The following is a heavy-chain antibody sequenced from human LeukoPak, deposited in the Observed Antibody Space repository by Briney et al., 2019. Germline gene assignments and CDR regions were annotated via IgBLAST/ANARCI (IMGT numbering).Heavy chain of an antibody. J-gene: IGHJ5*02. CDR3: AREAYFDWLPIRGSNWFDP. V-gene: IGHV3-21*01. Sequence: PGGSLRLSCAASGFTFNNYNMNWVRQAPGKALEWVSSITSSGTYIFYADSVKGRFTISRDNAKNSLYLQMNSLRAEDTAVYYCAREAYFDWLPIRGSNWFDPWGQGTLVTVSS. D-gene: IGHD3-9*01. CDR1: GFTFNNYN. CDR2: ITSSGTYI.